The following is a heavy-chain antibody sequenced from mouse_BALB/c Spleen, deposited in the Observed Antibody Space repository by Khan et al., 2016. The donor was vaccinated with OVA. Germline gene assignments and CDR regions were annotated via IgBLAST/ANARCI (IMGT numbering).Heavy chain of an antibody. Sequence: VQLKQSGPGLVKPSQSLSLTCTVTGYSITSEYAWNWIRQFPGNKLEWMGYISYSGSTNYNPSLKSRISVTRDTSKNQFFLQLNSVTTEDTATCYCARSVYYFYAYAMDYWGQGTSVTVSS. D-gene: IGHD2-2*01. J-gene: IGHJ4*01. V-gene: IGHV3-2*02. CDR3: ARSVYYFYAYAMDY. CDR2: ISYSGST. CDR1: GYSITSEYA.